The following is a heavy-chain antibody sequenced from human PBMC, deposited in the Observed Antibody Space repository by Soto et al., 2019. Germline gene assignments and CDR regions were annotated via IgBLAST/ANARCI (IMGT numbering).Heavy chain of an antibody. CDR1: GYSFTGYY. CDR3: AKEGVIAATPPYNWFEP. J-gene: IGHJ5*02. Sequence: ASVRVSCKASGYSFTGYYLHWVRQAPGQVLEWMGLINPKNGVKKYGQKFQGRITMTRETSTSTSYMELSRLQSDDTAVYYRAKEGVIAATPPYNWFEPGGQGVLVPVSS. V-gene: IGHV1-2*02. CDR2: INPKNGVK. D-gene: IGHD2-21*01.